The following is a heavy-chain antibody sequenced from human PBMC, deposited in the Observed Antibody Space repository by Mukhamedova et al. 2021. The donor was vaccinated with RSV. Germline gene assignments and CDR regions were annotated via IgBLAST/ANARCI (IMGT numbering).Heavy chain of an antibody. Sequence: GFTFSNYAMHWVRQAPGKGLEWVTFISYDGSNTKYADSVKGRFTISIDNSKNALFLQISILRLLYTAFYYCASGVLSPVSFSFWG. V-gene: IGHV3-30*14. D-gene: IGHD2-8*01. J-gene: IGHJ1*01. CDR1: GFTFSNYA. CDR3: ASGVLSPVSFSF. CDR2: ISYDGSNT.